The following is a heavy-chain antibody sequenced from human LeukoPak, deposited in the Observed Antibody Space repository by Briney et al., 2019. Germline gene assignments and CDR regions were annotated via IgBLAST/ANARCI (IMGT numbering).Heavy chain of an antibody. D-gene: IGHD6-19*01. J-gene: IGHJ4*02. Sequence: GGSLRLSCAASGFTFSSYGMHWVRQAPGKGLEWVAVIWYDGSNKYYADSVKGRFTISRDNAKNSLYLQMNSLRAEDTAVYYCAREVGQVAGTPAFVWDYWGQGTLVTVSS. CDR2: IWYDGSNK. CDR3: AREVGQVAGTPAFVWDY. V-gene: IGHV3-33*01. CDR1: GFTFSSYG.